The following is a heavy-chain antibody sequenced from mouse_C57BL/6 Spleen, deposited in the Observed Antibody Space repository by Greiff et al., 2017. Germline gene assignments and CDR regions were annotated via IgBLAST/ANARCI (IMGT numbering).Heavy chain of an antibody. J-gene: IGHJ4*01. D-gene: IGHD1-1*01. CDR1: GYTFTGYW. V-gene: IGHV1-9*01. CDR2: ILPGSGST. Sequence: QVQLQQSGAELMKPGASVKLSCKATGYTFTGYWIAWVKQRPGHGLEWIGEILPGSGSTNYNEKFKGKATFTAATSSNTAYMQLSSLTTEDSAIYYCARTGITTVVATDAMDYWGQGTSVTVSS. CDR3: ARTGITTVVATDAMDY.